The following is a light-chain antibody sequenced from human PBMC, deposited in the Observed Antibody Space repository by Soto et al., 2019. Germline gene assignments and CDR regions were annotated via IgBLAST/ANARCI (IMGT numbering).Light chain of an antibody. CDR1: SSNIGSNT. J-gene: IGLJ1*01. CDR3: AAWDDSLNGLV. Sequence: QSVLTQPPSASGTPGQRVTISCSGSSSNIGSNTVNWYQQLPGTAPKLLIYSNNQRPSGVPDRFSGSKSGTSASLAISGLQSDDEADYYCAAWDDSLNGLVFLTGTNVPDL. CDR2: SNN. V-gene: IGLV1-44*01.